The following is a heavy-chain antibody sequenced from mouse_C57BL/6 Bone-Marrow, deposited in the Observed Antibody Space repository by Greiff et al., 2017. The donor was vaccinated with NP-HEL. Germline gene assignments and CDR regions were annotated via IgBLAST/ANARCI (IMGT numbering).Heavy chain of an antibody. J-gene: IGHJ2*01. CDR3: ATNSYFDC. V-gene: IGHV1-69*01. D-gene: IGHD4-1*01. CDR1: GYTFTSYW. Sequence: QVQLQQPGAELVMPGASVKLSCKASGYTFTSYWMHWVKQRPGQGLEWIGEIDPSDSYTNYNQKFKGKSTLTVDKSSSTAYMQLSSMTSEDSAVYYCATNSYFDCWGQGTTLTVSS. CDR2: IDPSDSYT.